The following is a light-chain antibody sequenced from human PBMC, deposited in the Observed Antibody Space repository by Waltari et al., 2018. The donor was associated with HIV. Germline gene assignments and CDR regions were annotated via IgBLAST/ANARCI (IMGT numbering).Light chain of an antibody. CDR1: QSVSNN. CDR2: GAS. Sequence: TVMTQSPATLSVSPGERATLSCRASQSVSNNLAWYQQKPGQAPRLLSYGASTRAAGIPARVSGSGSGTEFTLTITSLQSEDSALYYCQQYNNWHTFGQGTKLEIK. CDR3: QQYNNWHT. J-gene: IGKJ2*01. V-gene: IGKV3-15*01.